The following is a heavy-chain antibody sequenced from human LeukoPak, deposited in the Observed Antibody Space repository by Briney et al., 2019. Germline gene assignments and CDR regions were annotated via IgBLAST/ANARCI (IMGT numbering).Heavy chain of an antibody. V-gene: IGHV4-59*01. Sequence: PSETLSLTCTVSGGSISSYYWTWIRQPPGKGLEWIGCIYYSGSTNYNPSLKSRVTISVDTSKNQFSLKLSSVTAADTAVYYCARGYTYGSWGGYFDYWGQGTLVTVSS. CDR2: IYYSGST. D-gene: IGHD5-18*01. J-gene: IGHJ4*02. CDR3: ARGYTYGSWGGYFDY. CDR1: GGSISSYY.